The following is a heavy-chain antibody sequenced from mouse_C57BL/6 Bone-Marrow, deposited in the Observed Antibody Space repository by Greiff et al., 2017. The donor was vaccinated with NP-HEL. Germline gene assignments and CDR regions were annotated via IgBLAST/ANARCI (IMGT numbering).Heavy chain of an antibody. CDR1: GYTFTSYT. V-gene: IGHV1-4*01. J-gene: IGHJ2*01. Sequence: QVQLQQQSGAELARPGASVKMSCKASGYTFTSYTMHWVKQRPGQGLEWIGYINPSSGYTKYNQKFKDKATLTADKSSSTAYMQLSSLTSEDSAVYYCARCPYYWGQGTTLTVSS. CDR3: ARCPYY. CDR2: INPSSGYT.